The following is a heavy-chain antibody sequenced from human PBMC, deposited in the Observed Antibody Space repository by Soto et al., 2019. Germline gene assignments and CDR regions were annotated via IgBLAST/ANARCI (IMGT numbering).Heavy chain of an antibody. CDR2: IYYSGST. Sequence: QLQLQESGPGLVKPSETLSLTCTVSGGSISSSSYYWGWIRQPPGKGLEWIGSIYYSGSTYYNPSLKSRVTISVDTSKNQFSLKLSSVTAADTAVYYCARLPYDILTGYYQGYWGQGTLVTVSS. D-gene: IGHD3-9*01. CDR1: GGSISSSSYY. CDR3: ARLPYDILTGYYQGY. J-gene: IGHJ4*02. V-gene: IGHV4-39*01.